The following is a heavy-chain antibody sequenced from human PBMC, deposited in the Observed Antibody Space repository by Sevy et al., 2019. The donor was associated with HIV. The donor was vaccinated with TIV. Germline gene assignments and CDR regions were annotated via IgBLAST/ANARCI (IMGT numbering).Heavy chain of an antibody. CDR2: ISSSSDYI. CDR3: ARETGNGEFGFYFEY. V-gene: IGHV3-21*01. Sequence: GGSLRLSCAASGFTFSSYTINWVRQAPGKGLEWVSSISSSSDYIYYADSVKGRFTISRDNAKNSLYLQMNSLRAEDTAVYYSARETGNGEFGFYFEYWGQGTLVTVSS. D-gene: IGHD1-1*01. CDR1: GFTFSSYT. J-gene: IGHJ4*02.